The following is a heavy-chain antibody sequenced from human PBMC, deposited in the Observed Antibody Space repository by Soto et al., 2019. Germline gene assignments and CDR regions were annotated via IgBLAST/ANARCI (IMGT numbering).Heavy chain of an antibody. CDR2: IKQDGSET. Sequence: EVQLVESGGGLVQPGGSLRLSCAASGFTFISYWMSWVRQATGKGLEWVANIKQDGSETYYVDSVKGRFTISRDNAKNSLYLQMNSLRAEDTAVYYCARDLSSSWGGYWGQGTLVTGSS. D-gene: IGHD6-13*01. V-gene: IGHV3-7*03. J-gene: IGHJ4*02. CDR1: GFTFISYW. CDR3: ARDLSSSWGGY.